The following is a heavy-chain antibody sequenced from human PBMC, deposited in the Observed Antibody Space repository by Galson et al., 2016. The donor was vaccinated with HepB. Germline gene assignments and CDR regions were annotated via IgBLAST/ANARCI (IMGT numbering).Heavy chain of an antibody. CDR2: IYWDGDD. CDR1: GFSLSTSGVA. J-gene: IGHJ3*02. Sequence: PALVKPTQTLTLTCTCSGFSLSTSGVAVGWIRQPPGKALEWLAPIYWDGDDRHSPALQHRPTIAKDTSKNQVVLTMTNMDPADTATYYCANRIYYSFWSGYYDAFDIWGPGTMVTVSS. V-gene: IGHV2-5*02. D-gene: IGHD3-3*01. CDR3: ANRIYYSFWSGYYDAFDI.